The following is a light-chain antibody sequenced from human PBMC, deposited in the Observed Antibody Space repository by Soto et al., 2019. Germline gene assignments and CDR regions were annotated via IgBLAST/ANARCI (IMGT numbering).Light chain of an antibody. CDR3: QQRSNWPLT. CDR2: DAS. Sequence: DIVLTQSPATLSLSPGARVTLSCRAIQSISSFLAWYQQKPGQAPRLLIYDASSRATGIPARFSGSGSVTDFTLTISSLEPEDFAVYYCQQRSNWPLTFGGGTKVEIK. V-gene: IGKV3-11*01. CDR1: QSISSF. J-gene: IGKJ4*01.